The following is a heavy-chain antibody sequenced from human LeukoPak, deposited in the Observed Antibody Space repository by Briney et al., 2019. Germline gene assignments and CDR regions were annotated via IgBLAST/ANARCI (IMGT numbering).Heavy chain of an antibody. CDR2: IYSGGST. CDR1: GFTVSSNY. D-gene: IGHD2-2*01. V-gene: IGHV3-66*04. CDR3: ARPYCSSTSCRA. J-gene: IGHJ3*01. Sequence: GGSLRLSCAASGFTVSSNYMSWVRQAPGKGLEWVSVIYSGGSTYYADSVKGRFTISRDNSKNTLYLQMNSLRSEDTAVYYCARPYCSSTSCRAWGQGTMVTVSS.